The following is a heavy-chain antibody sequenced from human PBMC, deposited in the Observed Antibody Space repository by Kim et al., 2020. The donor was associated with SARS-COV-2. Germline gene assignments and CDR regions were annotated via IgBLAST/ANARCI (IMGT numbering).Heavy chain of an antibody. CDR1: GGSISSGDHY. V-gene: IGHV4-30-4*01. J-gene: IGHJ6*02. Sequence: SETLSLTCTVSGGSISSGDHYWSWIRQPPGKGLEWIGYIYYSGNTYYIPSLRSRVTISVDTSKNEFSLNLSSVSAADTAVYYCARGPDYDFWSGPLMRENYYFYGMDVWGRGTTVTVSS. CDR3: ARGPDYDFWSGPLMRENYYFYGMDV. CDR2: IYYSGNT. D-gene: IGHD3-3*01.